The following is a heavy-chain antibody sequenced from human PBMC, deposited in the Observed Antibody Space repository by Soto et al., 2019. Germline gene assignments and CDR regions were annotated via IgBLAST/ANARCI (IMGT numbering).Heavy chain of an antibody. V-gene: IGHV3-64*01. CDR3: ARATISGSDSFEY. CDR1: GFTFSRHA. D-gene: IGHD1-26*01. Sequence: EVQLVESGGGLVQPGGSLRLSCAASGFTFSRHAMHWVRQAPGKGLEYVSAISSNGGSTYYANSVKGRFTISRDNSKKTLYLQMGSLRAEDMAVYYCARATISGSDSFEYWGQGTLVTVSS. J-gene: IGHJ4*02. CDR2: ISSNGGST.